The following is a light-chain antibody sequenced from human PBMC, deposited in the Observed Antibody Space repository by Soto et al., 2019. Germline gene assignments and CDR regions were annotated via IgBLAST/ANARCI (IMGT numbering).Light chain of an antibody. CDR2: GAS. Sequence: EIVLTQSPGTLSLTPGERATLSCRASQSVSSNLAWYQQKPGQAPRLLIYGASSRATGIPDRFSGSGSGTDFTLTISRLEPEDFAVYYCQHSSSSPLLTFGGGTKVDIK. J-gene: IGKJ4*01. V-gene: IGKV3-20*01. CDR3: QHSSSSPLLT. CDR1: QSVSSN.